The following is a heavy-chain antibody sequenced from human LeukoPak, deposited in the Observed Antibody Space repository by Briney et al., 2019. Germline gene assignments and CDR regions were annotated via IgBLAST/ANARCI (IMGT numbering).Heavy chain of an antibody. V-gene: IGHV3-74*01. J-gene: IGHJ4*02. CDR2: INSDGSSR. CDR3: ASASSHRIAAGGDY. CDR1: GFTFKDYT. Sequence: GGSLRLSCAASGFTFKDYTMNWVRQSPGKGLQWVSRINSDGSSRNYADSVKGRFTISRDNAKNTLYLQMNSLRAEDTAVYYCASASSHRIAAGGDYWGQGTLVTVSS. D-gene: IGHD6-13*01.